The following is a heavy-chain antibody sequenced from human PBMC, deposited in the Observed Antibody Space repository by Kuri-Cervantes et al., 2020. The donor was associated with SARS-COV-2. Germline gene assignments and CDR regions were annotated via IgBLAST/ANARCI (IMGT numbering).Heavy chain of an antibody. CDR2: VKTNSGNT. Sequence: ASVKVSCKAPETTFPNYDINWVRQATGQGLEWMGMVKTNSGNTLYAQIFQGRVTITADKSTSTAYMELSSLRSEDTAVYYCARGRAAAYAFDIWGQGTMVTVSS. D-gene: IGHD6-25*01. V-gene: IGHV1-8*01. J-gene: IGHJ3*02. CDR1: ETTFPNYD. CDR3: ARGRAAAYAFDI.